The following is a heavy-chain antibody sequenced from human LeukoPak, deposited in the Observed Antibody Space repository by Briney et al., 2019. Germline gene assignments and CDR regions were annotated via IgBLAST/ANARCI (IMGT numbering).Heavy chain of an antibody. V-gene: IGHV3-30-3*01. J-gene: IGHJ4*02. Sequence: GGSLRLSCAASGFTFSSYAMHWVRQAPGKGVGRVAVISYGGSNKYYADSVKGRFTISRDNSKNTLYLQMNSLRAEDTAVYYCAGAEIRNFDYWGQGTLVTVSS. D-gene: IGHD4-17*01. CDR2: ISYGGSNK. CDR1: GFTFSSYA. CDR3: AGAEIRNFDY.